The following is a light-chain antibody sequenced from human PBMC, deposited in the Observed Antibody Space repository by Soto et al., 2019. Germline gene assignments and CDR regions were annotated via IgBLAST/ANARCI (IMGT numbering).Light chain of an antibody. J-gene: IGKJ1*01. CDR2: AAS. V-gene: IGKV1-39*01. CDR3: QQYNSYRT. Sequence: DIQMTQSPSSQSASVGDRVTITCRASQSISSYLNWYQQKPGKAPKLLIYAASSLQSGVPSRFSGSGSGTDFTLTISSLQPDDFATYYCQQYNSYRTFGQGTKVDI. CDR1: QSISSY.